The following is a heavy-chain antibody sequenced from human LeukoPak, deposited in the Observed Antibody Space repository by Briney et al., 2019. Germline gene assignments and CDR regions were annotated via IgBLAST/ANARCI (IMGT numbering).Heavy chain of an antibody. CDR1: GGTFSSYA. Sequence: SVKISCKASGGTFSSYAISWVRQAPGQGLEWMGGIIPIFGTANYAQKFQGRVTITADESTSTAYMELSSLRSEDTAVYYCARGPYYDFWSGSIDYWGQGTLVTVSS. D-gene: IGHD3-3*01. CDR3: ARGPYYDFWSGSIDY. CDR2: IIPIFGTA. J-gene: IGHJ4*02. V-gene: IGHV1-69*13.